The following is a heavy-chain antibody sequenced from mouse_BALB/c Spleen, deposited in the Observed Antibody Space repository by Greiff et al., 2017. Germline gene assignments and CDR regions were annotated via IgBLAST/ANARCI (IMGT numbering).Heavy chain of an antibody. CDR1: GYTFTSYT. V-gene: IGHV1-4*01. CDR2: INPSSGYT. D-gene: IGHD2-4*01. CDR3: ARPTMITEYAMDY. Sequence: VQLQQSGAELARPGASVKMSCKASGYTFTSYTMHWVKQRPGQGLEWIGYINPSSGYTNYNQKFKDKATLTADKSSSTAYMQLSSLTSEDSAVYYCARPTMITEYAMDYWGQGTSVTVSS. J-gene: IGHJ4*01.